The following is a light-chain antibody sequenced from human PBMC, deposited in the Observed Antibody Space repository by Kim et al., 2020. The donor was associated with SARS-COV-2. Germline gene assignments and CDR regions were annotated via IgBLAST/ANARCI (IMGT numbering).Light chain of an antibody. CDR2: GKN. CDR1: SHRSYY. J-gene: IGLJ2*01. CDR3: CSRDTTPNLL. V-gene: IGLV3-19*01. Sequence: SSELTQDPAVSVALGQTVRITCQGDSHRSYYATWYQQRPGQAPMLVIYGKNNRPSEIPDRFSGSSSGNTASFTIPGAQAEDEAYYYFCSRDTTPNLLFGG.